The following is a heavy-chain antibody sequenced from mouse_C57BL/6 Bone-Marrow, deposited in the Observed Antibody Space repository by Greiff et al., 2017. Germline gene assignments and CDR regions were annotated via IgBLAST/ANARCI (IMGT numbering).Heavy chain of an antibody. J-gene: IGHJ4*01. D-gene: IGHD2-3*01. CDR1: GFTFSSYA. V-gene: IGHV5-4*01. CDR2: ISVGGSYT. Sequence: EVQVVESGGGLVKPGGSLKLSCAASGFTFSSYAMSWVRQTPEKRLEWVATISVGGSYTSYPDNVKGRFTISRDNAKNNLYRQMRHLKSEDTAMYYCARDDDYFYYYAMDYWGQGTSVTVSS. CDR3: ARDDDYFYYYAMDY.